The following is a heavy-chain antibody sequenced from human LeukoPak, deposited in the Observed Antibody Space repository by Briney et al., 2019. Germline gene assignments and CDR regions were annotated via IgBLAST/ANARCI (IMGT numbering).Heavy chain of an antibody. Sequence: PGGSLRLSCAASGFTFSDYYMSWIRQAPGKGLEWVAVISYDGSNKYYADSVKGRFTISRDNSKNTLYLQMNSLRAEDTAVYYCARDPEGGAGFDYWGQGTLVTVSS. D-gene: IGHD1-14*01. CDR2: ISYDGSNK. J-gene: IGHJ4*02. V-gene: IGHV3-30-3*01. CDR1: GFTFSDYY. CDR3: ARDPEGGAGFDY.